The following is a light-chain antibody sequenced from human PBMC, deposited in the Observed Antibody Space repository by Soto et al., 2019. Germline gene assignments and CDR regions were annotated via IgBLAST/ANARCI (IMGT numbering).Light chain of an antibody. J-gene: IGKJ5*01. V-gene: IGKV1-12*01. CDR3: QQYDNLPT. Sequence: DIHITQSPSSVSASVVDRVTITFRASHGISSWLAWYQQKPGKAPKLLIYAASSLKSGVPSRFSGSGSGTDFTLTISSLQHEDIAKYYCQQYDNLPTFGQGTRLEIK. CDR1: HGISSW. CDR2: AAS.